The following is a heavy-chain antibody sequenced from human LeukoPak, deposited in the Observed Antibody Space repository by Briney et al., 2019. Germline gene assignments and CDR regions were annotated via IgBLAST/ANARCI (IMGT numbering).Heavy chain of an antibody. CDR1: GYSFTNYW. J-gene: IGHJ4*02. CDR2: IYPGDSNT. V-gene: IGHV5-51*01. Sequence: GESLKISCKGSGYSFTNYWIGWVRQMPGKGLEWMGIIYPGDSNTTYSPSFQGQVTISADKSISTAYLQWNSLKASDTAMYYCARRGPYDSRWFYFDYWGQETLVTVSS. D-gene: IGHD6-13*01. CDR3: ARRGPYDSRWFYFDY.